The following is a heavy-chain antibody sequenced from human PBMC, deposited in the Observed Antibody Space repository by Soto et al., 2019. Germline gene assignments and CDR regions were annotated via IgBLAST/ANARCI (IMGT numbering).Heavy chain of an antibody. V-gene: IGHV3-9*01. CDR2: ITWNSATI. CDR3: AKELRSRGYRYGYGMDV. Sequence: EVQLVESGGGLVQPGRSLRLSCVASGFTFDVYAMHWVRQAPGKGLEWVSGITWNSATIGYADSVKGRFTISRDNANNSLYLQMNSLRAEDTAFYYCAKELRSRGYRYGYGMDVWGQGTTVTVSS. D-gene: IGHD5-18*01. CDR1: GFTFDVYA. J-gene: IGHJ6*02.